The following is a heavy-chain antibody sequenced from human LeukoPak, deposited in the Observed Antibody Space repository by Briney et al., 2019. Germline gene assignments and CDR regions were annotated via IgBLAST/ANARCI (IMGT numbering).Heavy chain of an antibody. J-gene: IGHJ6*02. CDR3: ARHGVAAAGTDPLYYYGMDV. CDR1: GGSISSSSYY. V-gene: IGHV4-39*01. Sequence: SETLSLTCTVSGGSISSSSYYWGWIRQPPGKGLEWIGSIYYSGSTNYNPSLKSRVTISVDTSKNQFSLKLSSVTAADTAVYYCARHGVAAAGTDPLYYYGMDVWGQGTTVTVSS. D-gene: IGHD6-13*01. CDR2: IYYSGST.